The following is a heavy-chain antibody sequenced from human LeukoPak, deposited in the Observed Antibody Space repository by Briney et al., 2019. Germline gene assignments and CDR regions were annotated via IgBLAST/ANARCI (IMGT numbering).Heavy chain of an antibody. CDR2: ISYDGSNK. V-gene: IGHV3-30*03. CDR1: GFTFSSYG. D-gene: IGHD2-21*02. Sequence: QPGRSLRLSCAASGFTFSSYGMHWVRQAPGKGLEWVAVISYDGSNKYYADSVKGRFTISRDNSKNTLYLQMNSLRAEDTAVYYCAARDSPYDYWGQGTLVTVSS. CDR3: AARDSPYDY. J-gene: IGHJ4*02.